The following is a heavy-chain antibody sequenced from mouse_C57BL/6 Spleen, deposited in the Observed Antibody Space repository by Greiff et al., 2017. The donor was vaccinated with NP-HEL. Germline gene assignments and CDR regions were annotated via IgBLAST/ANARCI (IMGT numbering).Heavy chain of an antibody. CDR1: GYTFTDYY. J-gene: IGHJ2*01. Sequence: ELQLQQSGPELVKPGASVKISCKASGYTFTDYYMNWVKQSHGKSLEWIGDINPNNGGTSYNQKFKGKATLTVDKSSSTAYMELRSLTSEDSAVYYCARGTTSLDYWGQGTTLTVSS. CDR3: ARGTTSLDY. CDR2: INPNNGGT. D-gene: IGHD2-1*01. V-gene: IGHV1-26*01.